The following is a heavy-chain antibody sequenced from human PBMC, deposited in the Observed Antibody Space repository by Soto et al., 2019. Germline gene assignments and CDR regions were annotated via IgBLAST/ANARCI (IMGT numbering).Heavy chain of an antibody. CDR1: GGSISSYY. V-gene: IGHV4-59*01. D-gene: IGHD2-8*02. CDR2: IYYSGSA. Sequence: SETLSLTCTVSGGSISSYYWSWIRQSPGKGLEWIGYIYYSGSATYNPSLKSRVTMSVDTSKNQFSLRLSSVTAADTAVYSGARVGGIVLVTGAVYHYYGLDVWGQGPTVTLSS. CDR3: ARVGGIVLVTGAVYHYYGLDV. J-gene: IGHJ6*02.